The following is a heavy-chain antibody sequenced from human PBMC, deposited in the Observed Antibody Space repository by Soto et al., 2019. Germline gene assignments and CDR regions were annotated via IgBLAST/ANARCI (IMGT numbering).Heavy chain of an antibody. Sequence: EAQLLESGGRSVQPGGSLRLSCAASGFTFSTYAVAWVRQSPGKGLEWVSSISASGGDTWYADSVKGRFTISRDNSKNTLNLQMNGMGAEDSAVDYCGRRPTARASWCQGTLVTVSS. D-gene: IGHD1-1*01. J-gene: IGHJ5*02. CDR3: GRRPTARAS. CDR2: ISASGGDT. CDR1: GFTFSTYA. V-gene: IGHV3-23*01.